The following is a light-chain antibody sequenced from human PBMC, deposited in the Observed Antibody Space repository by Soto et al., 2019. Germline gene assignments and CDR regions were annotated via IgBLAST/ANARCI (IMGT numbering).Light chain of an antibody. V-gene: IGKV3-20*01. CDR3: QQYGSTGT. J-gene: IGKJ1*01. Sequence: SPGERATLSCRASQSVSSNFLAWYQQKPGQAPRLLIYGASSRATGIPDRFSGSGSGTDFTLTISRLEPEDFAVYYCQQYGSTGTFGQGTKVDIK. CDR1: QSVSSNF. CDR2: GAS.